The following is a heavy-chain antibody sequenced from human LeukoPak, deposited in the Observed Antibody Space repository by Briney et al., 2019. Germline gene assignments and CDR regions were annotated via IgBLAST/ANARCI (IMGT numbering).Heavy chain of an antibody. V-gene: IGHV4-61*01. Sequence: PSETLSLTCTVSGGAVSSGNYYWSWIRQPPGKGLEWIGYIYCSGSTNYNPSLKSRVTISVDTSKNQFSLKLSSVTAADTAVYYCARDPSGYFNYWGQGTLATVSS. CDR2: IYCSGST. CDR1: GGAVSSGNYY. CDR3: ARDPSGYFNY. D-gene: IGHD3-22*01. J-gene: IGHJ4*02.